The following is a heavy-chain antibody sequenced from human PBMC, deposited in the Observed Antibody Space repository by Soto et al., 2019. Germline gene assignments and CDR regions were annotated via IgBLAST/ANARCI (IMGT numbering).Heavy chain of an antibody. V-gene: IGHV1-69*02. D-gene: IGHD1-26*01. Sequence: QVQLVQSGAEVKKPGSSVKVSCKASGGTFSSYTISWVRQAPGQGLEWMGRIIPILGIANYAQKFQGRVTITADKSTSTAYMELSSLRSEDTAVYYCARGGSDPNYYYYYGMDVWGQGTTVTVSS. CDR2: IIPILGIA. J-gene: IGHJ6*02. CDR3: ARGGSDPNYYYYYGMDV. CDR1: GGTFSSYT.